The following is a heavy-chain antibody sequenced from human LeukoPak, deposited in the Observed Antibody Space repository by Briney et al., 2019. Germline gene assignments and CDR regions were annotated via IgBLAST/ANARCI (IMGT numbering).Heavy chain of an antibody. V-gene: IGHV3-23*01. CDR3: AKGSSGYFLDL. Sequence: GGSLRLSCAASGFIFNNYGLVWVRQALGKGLEWVSAISNDGGGTTYADFVKGRFTISRDNSKNTLFLQMNSLRAEDTALYYCAKGSSGYFLDLWGQGTLVTVSS. CDR2: ISNDGGGT. J-gene: IGHJ5*02. D-gene: IGHD3-22*01. CDR1: GFIFNNYG.